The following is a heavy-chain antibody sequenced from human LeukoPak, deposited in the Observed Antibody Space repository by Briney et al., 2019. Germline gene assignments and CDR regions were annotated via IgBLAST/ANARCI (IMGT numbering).Heavy chain of an antibody. CDR2: IYYSGST. Sequence: SETLSLTCAVYGGSFSGYYWSWIRQPPGKGLEWIGYIYYSGSTNYNPSLKSRVTISVDTSKNQFSLKLSSVTAADTAVYYCASSNWYFDLWGRGTLVTVSS. J-gene: IGHJ2*01. CDR3: ASSNWYFDL. D-gene: IGHD2/OR15-2a*01. V-gene: IGHV4-59*01. CDR1: GGSFSGYY.